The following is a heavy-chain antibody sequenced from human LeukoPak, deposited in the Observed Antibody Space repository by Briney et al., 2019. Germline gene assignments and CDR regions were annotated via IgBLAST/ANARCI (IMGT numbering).Heavy chain of an antibody. CDR2: MYYSGST. J-gene: IGHJ4*02. CDR1: GYSISSTNYY. V-gene: IGHV4-39*01. CDR3: ARNRRDGYIRE. Sequence: SETLSLTCTVSGYSISSTNYYWGWIRQTPGKGLEWIGSMYYSGSTYYNPSLKSRVTISVDTSKNQFSLKLSSVTAADTAVYYCARNRRDGYIREWGQGTLVTVSS. D-gene: IGHD5-24*01.